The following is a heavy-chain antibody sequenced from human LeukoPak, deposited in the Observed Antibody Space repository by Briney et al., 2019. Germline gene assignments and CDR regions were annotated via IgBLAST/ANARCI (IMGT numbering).Heavy chain of an antibody. Sequence: GGSLRLSCAASGFTFSSYSMNCGGQAPGKGLEGGANIKQDGSQKNYVDAVTGRCTISRDNPTHTLYLQTNSLRAADTAVSYCATLWFGELNLNWGQRTLVTVSS. V-gene: IGHV3-7*03. J-gene: IGHJ4*02. CDR2: IKQDGSQK. CDR1: GFTFSSYS. CDR3: ATLWFGELNLN. D-gene: IGHD3-10*01.